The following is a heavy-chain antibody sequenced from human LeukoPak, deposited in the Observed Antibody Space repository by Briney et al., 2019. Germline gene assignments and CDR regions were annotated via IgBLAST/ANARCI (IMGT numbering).Heavy chain of an antibody. CDR3: ARETGSPRYFDWFLVASHHAFDI. J-gene: IGHJ3*02. V-gene: IGHV4-38-2*02. CDR1: GYSISSGYS. D-gene: IGHD3-9*01. CDR2: IHHSGVT. Sequence: PSETLSLTCTVSGYSISSGYSWGWIRQPPGKGLQLIGSIHHSGVTYYNPSLKSGVTISVDTSKNQFSLKLSSVTAADTAVYYCARETGSPRYFDWFLVASHHAFDIWGQGTMVTVSS.